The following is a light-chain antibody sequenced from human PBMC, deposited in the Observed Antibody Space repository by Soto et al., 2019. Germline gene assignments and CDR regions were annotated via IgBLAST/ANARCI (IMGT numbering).Light chain of an antibody. CDR1: SSDVGGYNY. V-gene: IGLV2-11*01. CDR2: DVS. J-gene: IGLJ3*02. Sequence: QSALTQPRSVSGSPGQSVTISCTGTSSDVGGYNYVSWYQQHPGKAPKLIIYDVSKRPSGVPDRFSGSKSGNTASLTISGLQAEDEADYYCCSSAGTYTSVLGGGTKLTVL. CDR3: CSSAGTYTSV.